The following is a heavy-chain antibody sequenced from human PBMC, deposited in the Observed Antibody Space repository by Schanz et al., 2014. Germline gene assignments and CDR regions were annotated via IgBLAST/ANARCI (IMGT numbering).Heavy chain of an antibody. J-gene: IGHJ5*01. CDR1: GFIFSNYG. CDR3: AKQHIVRGVIYLNWFDS. V-gene: IGHV3-NL1*01. CDR2: ITGASDHI. Sequence: QERLVESGGGVVQPGRSLRLSCAASGFIFSNYGMHWVRQAPGKGLEWVSGITGASDHIDYAESVKGRFTISRDNTKNTVHLQMNSLRAEDTAVYYCAKQHIVRGVIYLNWFDSWGQGTLVTVSS. D-gene: IGHD3-10*01.